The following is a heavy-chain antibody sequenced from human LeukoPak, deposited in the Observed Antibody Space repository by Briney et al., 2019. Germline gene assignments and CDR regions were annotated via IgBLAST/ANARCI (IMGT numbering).Heavy chain of an antibody. CDR1: GFTFSSYS. J-gene: IGHJ3*02. Sequence: GGSLRLSCAASGFTFSSYSMNWVRQAPGKGLEWVSSISSSSSYIYYADSVKGRFTISRDNAKNSLYPQMNGLRAEDTAVYYCARAKALSTAFDIWGQGTMVTVSS. V-gene: IGHV3-21*01. CDR3: ARAKALSTAFDI. CDR2: ISSSSSYI.